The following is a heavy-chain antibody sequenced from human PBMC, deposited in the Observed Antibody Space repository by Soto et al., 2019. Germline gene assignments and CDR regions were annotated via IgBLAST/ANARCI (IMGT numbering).Heavy chain of an antibody. V-gene: IGHV4-39*01. J-gene: IGHJ4*02. CDR1: GGSISSSSYY. Sequence: SETLSLTCTVSGGSISSSSYYWGWIRQPPGKGLEWIGSIYYSGSTYYNPSLKSRVTISVDTSKNQFSLKLSSVTAADTAVYYCARHRNYYGSGSFPVYFDYWGQGTLVTSPQ. CDR2: IYYSGST. D-gene: IGHD3-10*01. CDR3: ARHRNYYGSGSFPVYFDY.